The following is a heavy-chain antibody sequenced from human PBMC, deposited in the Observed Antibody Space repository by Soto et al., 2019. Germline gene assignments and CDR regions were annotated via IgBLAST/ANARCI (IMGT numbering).Heavy chain of an antibody. CDR3: ASGESGSQFYYGMDV. D-gene: IGHD1-26*01. V-gene: IGHV3-33*01. J-gene: IGHJ6*02. CDR1: GFTFSDYG. CDR2: IWYDGSSK. Sequence: GGSLRLSCAASGFTFSDYGMSWVRQAPGKGPEWVALIWYDGSSKYYADSVKGRFTISRDNSKNTLYLQMNSLRAEDTAVYYCASGESGSQFYYGMDVWGQGTTVTVSS.